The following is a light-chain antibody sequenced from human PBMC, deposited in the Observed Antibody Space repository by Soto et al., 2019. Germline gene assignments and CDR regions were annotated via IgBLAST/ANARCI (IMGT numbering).Light chain of an antibody. V-gene: IGLV1-40*01. J-gene: IGLJ2*01. CDR1: SSNIGAGYD. CDR3: QSYDSSLSGVV. CDR2: GNS. Sequence: QSVLTQPPSVSGAPGQRVTISCTGSSSNIGAGYDVHWYQQLPGTAPKLLIYGNSSRPSGVPDRFSGSKSCTSASLAITGLQAADDADYYCQSYDSSLSGVVFGGGTQLTVL.